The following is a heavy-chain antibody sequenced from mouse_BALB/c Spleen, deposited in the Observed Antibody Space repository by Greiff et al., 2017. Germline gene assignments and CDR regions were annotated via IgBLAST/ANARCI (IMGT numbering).Heavy chain of an antibody. Sequence: VKLMESGAELAKPGASVKMSCKASGYTFTSYWMHWVKQRPGQGLEWIGYINPITGYTEYNQKFKDKATLTADKSSSTAYMQLSSLTSEDSAVYYCASVTFYAMDNWGQGTSVTVST. D-gene: IGHD2-1*01. CDR1: GYTFTSYW. CDR2: INPITGYT. V-gene: IGHV1-7*01. CDR3: ASVTFYAMDN. J-gene: IGHJ4*01.